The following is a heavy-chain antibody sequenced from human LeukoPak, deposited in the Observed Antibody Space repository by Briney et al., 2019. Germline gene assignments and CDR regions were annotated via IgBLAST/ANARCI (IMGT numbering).Heavy chain of an antibody. CDR1: GGSISSYY. Sequence: SETLSLTCTVSGGSISSYYWSWNRQPPGKGLEWLGYIYTSGSTNYNPSLKSRVTISVDTSKNQFSLKLSSVTAADTAVYYCARTVLAYCGGDCPLHGWFDPWGQGTLVTVSS. J-gene: IGHJ5*02. CDR3: ARTVLAYCGGDCPLHGWFDP. CDR2: IYTSGST. V-gene: IGHV4-4*09. D-gene: IGHD2-21*02.